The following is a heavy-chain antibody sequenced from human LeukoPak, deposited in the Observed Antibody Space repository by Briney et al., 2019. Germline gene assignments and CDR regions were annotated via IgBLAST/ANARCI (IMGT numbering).Heavy chain of an antibody. J-gene: IGHJ5*02. CDR3: ARIALLPENWFDP. CDR1: GGSFSGYY. V-gene: IGHV4-34*01. CDR2: INHSGST. D-gene: IGHD3-22*01. Sequence: PSETLSLTCAVYGGSFSGYYWSWIRQPPGKGLEGIGEINHSGSTNYNPSLKSRVTISVDTSKNQFSLKLSSVTAADTAVYYCARIALLPENWFDPWGQGTLVTVSS.